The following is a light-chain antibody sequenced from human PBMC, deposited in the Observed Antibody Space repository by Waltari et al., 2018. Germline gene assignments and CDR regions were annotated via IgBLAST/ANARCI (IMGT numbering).Light chain of an antibody. CDR1: RSHVGRYNY. CDR3: SSYAGSNNVV. V-gene: IGLV2-8*01. Sequence: QSALTQPPSASGSPGQSVTIPCPGTRSHVGRYNYVSWYQQHPGKAPKLMIYEVSKRPSGVPARLSGSKSGNTASLTVSGLQAEDEADYYCSSYAGSNNVVFGGGTKLTVL. J-gene: IGLJ2*01. CDR2: EVS.